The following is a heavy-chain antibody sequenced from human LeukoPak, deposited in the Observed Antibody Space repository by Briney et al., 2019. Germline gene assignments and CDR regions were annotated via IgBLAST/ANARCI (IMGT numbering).Heavy chain of an antibody. V-gene: IGHV1-2*02. Sequence: ASVKVSCKASGYTFTGYYMHWVRQAPGQGLEWMGLINPNSGGTNFAQKFQGRVTMTMHTSISTAYMSLSRLRSDDTPVYYCARPVGYSYGRRAWFDPWGQGTLVNVSS. D-gene: IGHD5-18*01. CDR2: INPNSGGT. CDR3: ARPVGYSYGRRAWFDP. J-gene: IGHJ5*02. CDR1: GYTFTGYY.